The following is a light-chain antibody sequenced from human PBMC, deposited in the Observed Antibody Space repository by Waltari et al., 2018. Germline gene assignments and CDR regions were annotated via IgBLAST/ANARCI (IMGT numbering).Light chain of an antibody. CDR3: QQYDKWPYT. CDR2: AAS. J-gene: IGKJ2*01. Sequence: EIVMTQSPGTLSMSPGERATLSCRASQSINTNLAWYQQKPGQSPRRVIYAASTRATGLPARFSGSGSGTEFTLSISSLQSEDFAIYYCQQYDKWPYTFGQGTKLEIK. CDR1: QSINTN. V-gene: IGKV3-15*01.